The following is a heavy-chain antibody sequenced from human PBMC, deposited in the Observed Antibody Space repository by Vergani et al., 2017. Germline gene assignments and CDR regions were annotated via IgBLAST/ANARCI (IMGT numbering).Heavy chain of an antibody. J-gene: IGHJ6*03. CDR2: IYYSGST. D-gene: IGHD2-8*02. Sequence: QVQLQESGPGLVKPSETLSLTCTVSGGSISSYYWSWIRQPPGKGLEWIGYIYYSGSTNYNPSLKRRVTISVDTSKNQFSLKLSSVTAADTAVYYCARLNTDYYYYMDVWGKGTTVTVSS. V-gene: IGHV4-59*01. CDR1: GGSISSYY. CDR3: ARLNTDYYYYMDV.